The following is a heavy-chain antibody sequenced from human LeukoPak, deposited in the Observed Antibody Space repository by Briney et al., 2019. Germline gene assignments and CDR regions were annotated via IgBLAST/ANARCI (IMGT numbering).Heavy chain of an antibody. V-gene: IGHV3-7*01. J-gene: IGHJ5*02. CDR2: IKGDGSEK. CDR1: GFTFRSYR. Sequence: PGGSLRLSGAASGFTFRSYRMSWVRQAPGKGLEWVANIKGDGSEKYYVDSVKGRFTISRDNAKTSLSLQMNSLRAEDTAVYYCAREWLRDNWFDPWGQGTLVTVSS. D-gene: IGHD3-10*01. CDR3: AREWLRDNWFDP.